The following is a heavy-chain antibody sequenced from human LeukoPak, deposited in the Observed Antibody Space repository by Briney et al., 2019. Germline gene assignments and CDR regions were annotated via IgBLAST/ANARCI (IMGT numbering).Heavy chain of an antibody. Sequence: SETLSLTCTVSGGSISSYYWSWIRQPPGKGLEWIGYIYYSGSTNYNPSLKSRVTISVDTSKNQFSLKLSSVTAADTAVYYCATSAVSRDGYNWAYNWGQGTLVTVSS. J-gene: IGHJ4*02. CDR3: ATSAVSRDGYNWAYN. CDR1: GGSISSYY. CDR2: IYYSGST. D-gene: IGHD5-24*01. V-gene: IGHV4-59*08.